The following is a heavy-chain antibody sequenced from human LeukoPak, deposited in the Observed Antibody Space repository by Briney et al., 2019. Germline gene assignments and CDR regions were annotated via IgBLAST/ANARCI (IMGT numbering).Heavy chain of an antibody. Sequence: GGSLRLSCAGSGFTFSSYSMNWVRQAPGRGLEWVSSISSSSSYIYYADSVKGRFTISRDNAKNSLYLQMNSLRAEDTAVYYCARGGGGGSGYEERFDYWGQGTLVTVSS. V-gene: IGHV3-21*04. CDR1: GFTFSSYS. CDR3: ARGGGGGSGYEERFDY. D-gene: IGHD5-12*01. J-gene: IGHJ4*02. CDR2: ISSSSSYI.